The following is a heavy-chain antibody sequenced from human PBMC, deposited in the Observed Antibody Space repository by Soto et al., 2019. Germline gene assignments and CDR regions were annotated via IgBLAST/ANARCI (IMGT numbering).Heavy chain of an antibody. D-gene: IGHD2-2*01. CDR2: IIPIFGTA. CDR1: GGTFSSYA. J-gene: IGHJ5*02. V-gene: IGHV1-69*06. Sequence: QVQLVQSGAEVTKPGSSVKVSCKASGGTFSSYAISWVRQAPGQGLEWMGGIIPIFGTANYAQKFQGRVTITADKSTSTAYMELSSLRAEDTAVYYCASGLGYCSSTSCRPLFEPWGQGTLVTVSS. CDR3: ASGLGYCSSTSCRPLFEP.